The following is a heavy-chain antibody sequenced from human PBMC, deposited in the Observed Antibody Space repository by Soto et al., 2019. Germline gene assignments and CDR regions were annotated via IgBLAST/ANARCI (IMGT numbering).Heavy chain of an antibody. V-gene: IGHV1-69*02. CDR2: IIPILGIA. J-gene: IGHJ4*02. D-gene: IGHD3-22*01. CDR1: GGTFSSYT. Sequence: QVQLVRSGAEVKKPGSSVKVSCKASGGTFSSYTISWVRQAPGQGLEWMGRIIPILGIANYAQKFQGRVTITADKSTSTAYMELSSLRSEDTAVYYCARVWRHYDSSDGGDYWGQGTLVTVSS. CDR3: ARVWRHYDSSDGGDY.